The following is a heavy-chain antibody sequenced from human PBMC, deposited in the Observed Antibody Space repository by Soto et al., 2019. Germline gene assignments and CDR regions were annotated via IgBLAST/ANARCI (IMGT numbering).Heavy chain of an antibody. V-gene: IGHV4-30-4*01. D-gene: IGHD2-15*01. CDR3: ARELWCGGRCYSLYGMDV. Sequence: SETLSLTCTVSGASISSGDYYWSWIRQSPGKGLEWIGYSYYSGSTYYNPSLEMRVTISVDTSKHQFSLRLTSVTAADTAVYYCARELWCGGRCYSLYGMDVWGQGTTVTVSS. J-gene: IGHJ6*02. CDR2: SYYSGST. CDR1: GASISSGDYY.